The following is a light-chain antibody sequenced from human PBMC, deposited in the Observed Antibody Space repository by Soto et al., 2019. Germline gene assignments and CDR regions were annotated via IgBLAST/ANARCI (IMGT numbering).Light chain of an antibody. V-gene: IGKV3-15*01. CDR1: QSVSSD. Sequence: EIVMTQSPATLSVSPGERATLSCGASQSVSSDLAWYQQKPGQAPRLLIYGASTRATGIPARFSGSGSGTEFTLTISSLQSEDFAVYYCQQCNNWPLTFGGGTKVEIK. J-gene: IGKJ4*01. CDR2: GAS. CDR3: QQCNNWPLT.